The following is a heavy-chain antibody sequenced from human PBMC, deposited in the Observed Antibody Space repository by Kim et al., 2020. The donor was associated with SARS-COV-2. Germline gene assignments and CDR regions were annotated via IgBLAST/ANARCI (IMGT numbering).Heavy chain of an antibody. Sequence: YADSVKGRFTISRDNSKNTLYLQMNSLRAEDTAVYYCAKDSLGGSGTDYWGQGTLVTVSS. CDR3: AKDSLGGSGTDY. J-gene: IGHJ4*02. D-gene: IGHD3-10*01. V-gene: IGHV3-33*06.